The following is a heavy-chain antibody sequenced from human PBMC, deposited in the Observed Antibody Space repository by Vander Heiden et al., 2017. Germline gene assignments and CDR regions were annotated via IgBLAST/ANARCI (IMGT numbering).Heavy chain of an antibody. Sequence: QLHLQQPAPGLVHPSETLSLSCPVSGGSTSSCSSYWGVIRKPPGKGLKWIGSIYYSGYTYNNPSLKSRVTISVDTSKNQFSLKLSSVTAADTAVYYCARSGSGIHDYWGQGTLVTVSS. J-gene: IGHJ4*02. D-gene: IGHD3-10*01. CDR1: GGSTSSCSSY. CDR2: IYYSGYT. CDR3: ARSGSGIHDY. V-gene: IGHV4-39*01.